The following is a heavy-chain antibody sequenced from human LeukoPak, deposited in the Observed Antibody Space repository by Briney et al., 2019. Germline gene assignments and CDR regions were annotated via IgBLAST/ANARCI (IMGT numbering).Heavy chain of an antibody. CDR1: GGSFSGYC. CDR2: INHSGST. CDR3: ARRTIAVAGTGGFFDY. V-gene: IGHV4-34*01. J-gene: IGHJ4*02. D-gene: IGHD6-19*01. Sequence: SETLSLTCAVYGGSFSGYCWSWIRQPPGKGLEWIGEINHSGSTNYNPSLKSRVTISVDTSKNQFSLKLSSVTAADTAVYYCARRTIAVAGTGGFFDYWGQGTLVTVSS.